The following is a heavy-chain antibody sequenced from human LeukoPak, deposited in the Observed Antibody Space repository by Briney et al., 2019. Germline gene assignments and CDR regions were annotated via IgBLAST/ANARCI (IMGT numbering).Heavy chain of an antibody. CDR2: ISSSGSTI. J-gene: IGHJ6*02. CDR1: GFTFSSYE. CDR3: ARDLITMVRGASTYYYYYGMDI. V-gene: IGHV3-48*03. Sequence: GGSLRLSCAASGFTFSSYEMNWVRQAPGKGLEWVSYISSSGSTIYYADSVKGRFTISRDNAKNSLYLQMNSLRAEDTAVYYCARDLITMVRGASTYYYYYGMDIWGQGTTVTVSS. D-gene: IGHD3-10*01.